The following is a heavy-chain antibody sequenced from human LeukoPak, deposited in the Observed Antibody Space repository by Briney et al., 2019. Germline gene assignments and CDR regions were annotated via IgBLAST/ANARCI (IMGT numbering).Heavy chain of an antibody. CDR3: AREEARDGSTGYYFDY. CDR2: INPRYGST. Sequence: ASVKVSCKASGYTFSNYHIHWVRQAPGQGIEWMGLINPRYGSTTYAQKFQGRVTMTRDMSTSTVYMELSSLRSEDTAVYYCAREEARDGSTGYYFDYWGQGTLLTVSS. D-gene: IGHD5-24*01. V-gene: IGHV1-46*01. J-gene: IGHJ4*02. CDR1: GYTFSNYH.